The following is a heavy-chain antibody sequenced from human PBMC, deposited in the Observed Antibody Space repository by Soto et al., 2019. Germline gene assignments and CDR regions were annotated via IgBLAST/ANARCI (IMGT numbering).Heavy chain of an antibody. J-gene: IGHJ4*02. D-gene: IGHD3-3*01. CDR2: ISAYNGNT. CDR3: ARVGDYDFWSRYYELSDS. CDR1: GYTFTSYG. Sequence: ASVKVSCKASGYTFTSYGISWVRQAPGQGLEWMGWISAYNGNTNYAQKLQGRVTMTTDTSTSTAYMELRSLRSDDTAVYYCARVGDYDFWSRYYELSDSWGKGTLVTVSS. V-gene: IGHV1-18*04.